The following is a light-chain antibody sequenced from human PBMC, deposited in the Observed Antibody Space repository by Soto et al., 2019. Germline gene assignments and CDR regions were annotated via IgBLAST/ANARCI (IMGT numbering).Light chain of an antibody. J-gene: IGLJ3*02. CDR2: ATRDGRH. CDR3: QTWSPGIRM. Sequence: QSVLTQAPSASASLGASVKLTCTLSSGHSTYVIAWHQQRPEQGPRYLLTATRDGRHRRGDGIPGRFSGSNSGAERYLTISSLQSEDEANSYRQTWSPGIRMFGGGTKVTVL. CDR1: SGHSTYV. V-gene: IGLV4-69*01.